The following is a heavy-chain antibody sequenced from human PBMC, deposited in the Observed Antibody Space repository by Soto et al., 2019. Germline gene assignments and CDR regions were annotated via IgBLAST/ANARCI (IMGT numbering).Heavy chain of an antibody. D-gene: IGHD3-22*01. J-gene: IGHJ4*02. CDR2: ISASGGNT. CDR3: AKMETNYDSSGLDY. CDR1: GFTFGIYA. V-gene: IGHV3-23*01. Sequence: GGSLRLSCAPSGFTFGIYAMSWVRQAPGKGLEWVSTISASGGNTYYADSVKGRFTISRDNSKNTPYLQMNSLRAEDTAVYYCAKMETNYDSSGLDYWGQGTLVTVSS.